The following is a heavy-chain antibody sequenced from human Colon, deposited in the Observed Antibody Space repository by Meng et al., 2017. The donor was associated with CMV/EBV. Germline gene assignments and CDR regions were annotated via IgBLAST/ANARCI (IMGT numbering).Heavy chain of an antibody. D-gene: IGHD3-3*01. V-gene: IGHV3-30*03. Sequence: GESLKISCAASGFTFSSSAMTWVRQAPGKGLEWVAAISYDGKTKYYADSVKGRFTISRDDSKSTLYLQMDSLRTEDTAVYYCARDLRLGRPSYGMDVWGQGTTVTVSS. CDR1: GFTFSSSA. CDR2: ISYDGKTK. CDR3: ARDLRLGRPSYGMDV. J-gene: IGHJ6*02.